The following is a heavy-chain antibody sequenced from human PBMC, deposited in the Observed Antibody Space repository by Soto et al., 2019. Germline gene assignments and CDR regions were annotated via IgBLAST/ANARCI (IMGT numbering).Heavy chain of an antibody. CDR2: IYYRGNT. Sequence: QVQLQESGPGLVKPSQTLSLTCTVSGCSISSIGYYWSWIRQHPGKGLEWIGYIYYRGNTHYNPCLRSRVIMSLITSKNQFSLNLNSVSAADTAVHYFARVRCGSNSCLGLDYWGQGTLVTVSS. V-gene: IGHV4-31*03. D-gene: IGHD2-2*01. J-gene: IGHJ4*02. CDR1: GCSISSIGYY. CDR3: ARVRCGSNSCLGLDY.